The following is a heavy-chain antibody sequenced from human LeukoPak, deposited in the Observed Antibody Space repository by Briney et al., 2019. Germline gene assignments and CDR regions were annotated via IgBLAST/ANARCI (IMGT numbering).Heavy chain of an antibody. CDR1: GYSISSGYY. D-gene: IGHD1-7*01. V-gene: IGHV4-38-2*02. CDR3: ARVLTGTTSGPYFDY. J-gene: IGHJ4*02. Sequence: SETLSLTCTVSGYSISSGYYWGWIRQPPGKGLEWIGSIYHSGSTYYNPSLKSRVTISVDTSKNQFSLKLSSVTAADTAVYYCARVLTGTTSGPYFDYWGQGTLVTVSS. CDR2: IYHSGST.